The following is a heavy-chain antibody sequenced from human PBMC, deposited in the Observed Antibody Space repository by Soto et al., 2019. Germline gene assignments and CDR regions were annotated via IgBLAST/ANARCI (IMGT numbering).Heavy chain of an antibody. J-gene: IGHJ6*03. Sequence: ASVKVSCKASGYTFTSYGISWVRQAPGQGLEWMGWISAYNGNTNYAQKLQGRVTMTTDTSTSTAYMELRSLRSDDTAVYYCARVGYVVPADIGYCSGGSCSYMDVWGKGTTVTVSS. CDR3: ARVGYVVPADIGYCSGGSCSYMDV. V-gene: IGHV1-18*01. D-gene: IGHD2-15*01. CDR2: ISAYNGNT. CDR1: GYTFTSYG.